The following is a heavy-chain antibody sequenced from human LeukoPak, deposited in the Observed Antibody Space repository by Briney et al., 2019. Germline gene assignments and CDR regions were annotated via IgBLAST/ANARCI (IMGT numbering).Heavy chain of an antibody. Sequence: ASVKVSCKASGYTFSDYDVHWVGQAHGQGREWMGGINPNSGGTNYAQKFQGRVTMTRATSISTVYLEVSRLRSDDTAVYYCARGGNGYSLFDYWGQGTLVTVSS. J-gene: IGHJ4*02. D-gene: IGHD5-24*01. V-gene: IGHV1-2*02. CDR1: GYTFSDYD. CDR2: INPNSGGT. CDR3: ARGGNGYSLFDY.